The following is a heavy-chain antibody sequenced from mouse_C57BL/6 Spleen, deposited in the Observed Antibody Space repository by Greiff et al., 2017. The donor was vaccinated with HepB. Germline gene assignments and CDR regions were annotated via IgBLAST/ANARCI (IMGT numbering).Heavy chain of an antibody. Sequence: EVKLQESGPGLVKPSQSLSLTCSVTGYSITSGYYWNWIRQFPGNKLEWMGYISYDGSNNYNPSLKNRISITRDTSKNQFFLKLNSVTTEDTATYYCARVGGYDGFAYWGQGTLVTVSA. J-gene: IGHJ3*01. D-gene: IGHD2-2*01. CDR3: ARVGGYDGFAY. CDR2: ISYDGSN. V-gene: IGHV3-6*01. CDR1: GYSITSGYY.